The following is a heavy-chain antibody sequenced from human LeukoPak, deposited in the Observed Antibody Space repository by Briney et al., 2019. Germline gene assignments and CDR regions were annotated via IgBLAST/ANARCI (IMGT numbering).Heavy chain of an antibody. D-gene: IGHD6-19*01. Sequence: GGSLKLSCAASGFTFRSYGMHWVRQAPGKGLEWVAVIWYDGSNKYYVDSVKGRFTISRDNSKNTLYLQMNSLKVEDTAVYYCARDGGFPVAGKTHDPFHIWGQGTMVTVSS. V-gene: IGHV3-33*01. CDR1: GFTFRSYG. J-gene: IGHJ3*02. CDR3: ARDGGFPVAGKTHDPFHI. CDR2: IWYDGSNK.